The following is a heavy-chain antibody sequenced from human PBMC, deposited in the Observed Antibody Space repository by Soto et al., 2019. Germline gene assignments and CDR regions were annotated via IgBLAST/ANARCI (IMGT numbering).Heavy chain of an antibody. CDR1: GGSINSGGDS. CDR3: ARTAAGGWFDP. D-gene: IGHD3-10*01. J-gene: IGHJ5*02. V-gene: IGHV4-30-2*01. Sequence: QLQLQESGSGLLKPSQTLSLTCAVSGGSINSGGDSWSWIRQPPGKGLEWIGYIYHSGGTYYNPSLKRRVIISIDRSKNQFSLKLTSVTAADTAVYCCARTAAGGWFDPWGQGTLVTVSS. CDR2: IYHSGGT.